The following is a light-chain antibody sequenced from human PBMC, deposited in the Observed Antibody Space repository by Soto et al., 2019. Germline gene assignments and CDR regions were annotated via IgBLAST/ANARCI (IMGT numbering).Light chain of an antibody. CDR2: AAS. J-gene: IGKJ1*01. V-gene: IGKV1-17*01. CDR1: QVITND. Sequence: DIQMTQSPSSLSASVGDRLTITCRASQVITNDLGWYQQKPGKAPKRLIYAASTLQSGVPSRFSGSGSGTDFTPTTSSLQTDDVGTYYCLQLNTYPWTFGQGTKVEIK. CDR3: LQLNTYPWT.